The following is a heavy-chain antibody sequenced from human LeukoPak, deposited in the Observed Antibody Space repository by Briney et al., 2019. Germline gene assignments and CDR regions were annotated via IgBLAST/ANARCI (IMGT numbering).Heavy chain of an antibody. CDR1: GGSISSSSYY. Sequence: SETLSLTCTVSGGSISSSSYYWGWIRQPPGKGLERIGSIYYSGSTYYNPSLKSRVTISVDTSKNQFSLKLSSVTAADTAVYYYASPSLDYDSSDLFDYWGQGTLVTVSS. CDR3: ASPSLDYDSSDLFDY. D-gene: IGHD3-22*01. CDR2: IYYSGST. V-gene: IGHV4-39*01. J-gene: IGHJ4*02.